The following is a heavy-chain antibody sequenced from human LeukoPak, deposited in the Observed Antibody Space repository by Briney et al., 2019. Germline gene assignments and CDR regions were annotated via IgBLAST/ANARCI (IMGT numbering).Heavy chain of an antibody. CDR3: ARQRASGTWAFDI. Sequence: SETLSLTCTVSGGSIISSGDDWWGRLRQPPGKGLEWIESIYYTGTTYNDPSLKSRVTISVDTSKSHFSLRLTSVTAADTAVYYCARQRASGTWAFDIWGQGTMVTVSS. CDR1: GGSIISSGDD. V-gene: IGHV4-39*01. J-gene: IGHJ3*02. CDR2: IYYTGTT. D-gene: IGHD3-10*01.